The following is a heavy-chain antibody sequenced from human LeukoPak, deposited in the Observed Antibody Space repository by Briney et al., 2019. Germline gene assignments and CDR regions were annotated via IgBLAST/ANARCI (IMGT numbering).Heavy chain of an antibody. Sequence: PGGSLRLSCAASGFTFSSYSMNWVRQAPGKGVEWVSSISSSSSYIYYADSVKGRFTISRDNAKNSLYLQMNSQRAEDMGVYYCARGNNRREDYWGQGTLVTVSS. V-gene: IGHV3-21*01. D-gene: IGHD1-14*01. CDR1: GFTFSSYS. CDR3: ARGNNRREDY. J-gene: IGHJ4*02. CDR2: ISSSSSYI.